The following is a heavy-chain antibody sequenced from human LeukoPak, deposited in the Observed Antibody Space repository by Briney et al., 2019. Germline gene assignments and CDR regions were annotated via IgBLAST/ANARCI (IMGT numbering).Heavy chain of an antibody. J-gene: IGHJ5*02. Sequence: GASVKVSCKASGYTFTSYGISWVRQAPGQGLEWMGWISAYNGNTNYAQKLQGRVTMTTDTSTSTAYMELRSLRSDDTAVYYCARDRPSMVRGVGWFDPWGQGTLVTVSS. V-gene: IGHV1-18*01. CDR3: ARDRPSMVRGVGWFDP. CDR1: GYTFTSYG. CDR2: ISAYNGNT. D-gene: IGHD3-10*01.